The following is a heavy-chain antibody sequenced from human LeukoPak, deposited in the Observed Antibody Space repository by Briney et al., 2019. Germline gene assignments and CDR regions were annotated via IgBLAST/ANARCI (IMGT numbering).Heavy chain of an antibody. Sequence: GGSLRLSCAASGFTFSSYGMHWVRQAPGKGLEWVTVIWYDGSNKYYADSVKGRFTISRDNPKNTLYLQMNSLRAEDTAVYYCAKDRVSSVFDYWGQGTLVTVSS. CDR2: IWYDGSNK. D-gene: IGHD6-6*01. CDR3: AKDRVSSVFDY. J-gene: IGHJ4*02. CDR1: GFTFSSYG. V-gene: IGHV3-33*06.